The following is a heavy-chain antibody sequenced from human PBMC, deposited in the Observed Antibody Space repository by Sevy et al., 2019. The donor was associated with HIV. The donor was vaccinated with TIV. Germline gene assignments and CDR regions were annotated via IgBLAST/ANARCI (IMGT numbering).Heavy chain of an antibody. CDR1: GFTFSNAS. Sequence: GGSLRLSCAASGFTFSNASMSWVRQAPGKGLEWVGRIKSKTDGGTTDYAAPVKGRFTISRDDSKNTLYLQMNSLKTEDTAVYYCTTFLTSESFWFDPWGQGTLVTVSS. CDR3: TTFLTSESFWFDP. D-gene: IGHD4-17*01. CDR2: IKSKTDGGTT. J-gene: IGHJ5*02. V-gene: IGHV3-15*01.